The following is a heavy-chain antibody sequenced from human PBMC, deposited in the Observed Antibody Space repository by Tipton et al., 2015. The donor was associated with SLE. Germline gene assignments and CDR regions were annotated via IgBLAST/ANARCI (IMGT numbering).Heavy chain of an antibody. Sequence: TLSLTCTVSGGSISSSSYYWGWIRQPPGKGLEWIGSIYYAGSTNYNPSLKSRVTISVDTSKNQFSLKLSSVTAADTAVYYCARSVLGGLYGIDYWGQGTLVTVPS. CDR1: GGSISSSSYY. CDR2: IYYAGST. D-gene: IGHD3-16*01. V-gene: IGHV4-39*07. J-gene: IGHJ4*02. CDR3: ARSVLGGLYGIDY.